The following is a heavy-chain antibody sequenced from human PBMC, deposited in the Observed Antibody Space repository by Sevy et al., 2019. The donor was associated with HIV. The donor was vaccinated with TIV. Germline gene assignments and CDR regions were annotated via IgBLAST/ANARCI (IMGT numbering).Heavy chain of an antibody. CDR2: INSDGSST. CDR3: ARANFIVAQDY. CDR1: GFTISTYW. V-gene: IGHV3-74*01. J-gene: IGHJ4*02. D-gene: IGHD5-12*01. Sequence: GSLRLSCAASGFTISTYWMHWVRQAPGKGLVWVSRINSDGSSTNYADSVKGRFTIARDNAKNTLYLQMNSLRVDDTAVYFCARANFIVAQDYWGQGTLVTVSS.